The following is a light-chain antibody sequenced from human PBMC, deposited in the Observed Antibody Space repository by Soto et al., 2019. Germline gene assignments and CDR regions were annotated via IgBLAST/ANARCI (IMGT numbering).Light chain of an antibody. V-gene: IGLV4-69*01. Sequence: QAVVTQSPSASASLGASVKLTCTLSSGHSSYAIAWHQQQPEKGPRYLMKLNSDGSHSKGDGIPDRFSGSSSGAERYLTISSLQSEDEADYYCQTWGTGAGVVFGGGTQLTVL. CDR3: QTWGTGAGVV. CDR1: SGHSSYA. CDR2: LNSDGSH. J-gene: IGLJ2*01.